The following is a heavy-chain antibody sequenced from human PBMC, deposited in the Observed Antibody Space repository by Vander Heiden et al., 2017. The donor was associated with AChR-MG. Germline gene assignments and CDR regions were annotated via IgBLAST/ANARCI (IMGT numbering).Heavy chain of an antibody. CDR1: GGSFSGYY. Sequence: QVQLQQWGAGLLKPSETLSLTCAVYGGSFSGYYWSWIRQPPGKGLEWIGEIDHGGSTNYNPSLKSRVTISVDTSKNQFSLKLSSVTAADTAVYYCAMNHGGDTAMVHYYYMDVWGKGTTVTVAS. CDR3: AMNHGGDTAMVHYYYMDV. J-gene: IGHJ6*03. CDR2: IDHGGST. D-gene: IGHD5-18*01. V-gene: IGHV4-34*01.